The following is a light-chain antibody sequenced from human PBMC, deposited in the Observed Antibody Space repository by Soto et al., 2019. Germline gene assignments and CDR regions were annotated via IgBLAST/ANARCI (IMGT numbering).Light chain of an antibody. CDR1: QGIGNA. J-gene: IGKJ1*01. Sequence: ALQLTQSPSALSGAVRSRGTTSFRSSQGIGNALGWYQQKPGKPPKVLIYGASNLQSGVPPRFSGTGSGTDFTLAISSLQPEDSATYYCLQDINYPWKFGQGTKV. CDR2: GAS. V-gene: IGKV1-6*01. CDR3: LQDINYPWK.